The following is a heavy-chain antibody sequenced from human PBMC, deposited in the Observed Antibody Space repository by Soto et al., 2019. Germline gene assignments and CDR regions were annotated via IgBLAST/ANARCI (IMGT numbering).Heavy chain of an antibody. Sequence: LVNADWKASGYAFTTYGTGCVRQAPGQGLEWMGWISAYNGNTNYAQKLQGRVTMTTDTSTSTAYMELRSLRSDDTAVYYCARGSSPADYWGQGTLVTVSS. CDR1: GYAFTTYG. CDR3: ARGSSPADY. J-gene: IGHJ4*02. D-gene: IGHD2-15*01. V-gene: IGHV1-18*01. CDR2: ISAYNGNT.